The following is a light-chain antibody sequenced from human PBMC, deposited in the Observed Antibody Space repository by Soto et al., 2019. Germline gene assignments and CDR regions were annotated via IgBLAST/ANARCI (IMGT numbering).Light chain of an antibody. CDR2: DAS. Sequence: VLTQSPATLSLSPGERATLSCRASQTVDNYLAWYQQKPGQAPRLLIYDASNRATGIPPRFSGSGSGTDFTLTISSLEPEDFAVYYCQQRSDWALTFGGGTKVE. CDR3: QQRSDWALT. V-gene: IGKV3-11*01. CDR1: QTVDNY. J-gene: IGKJ4*01.